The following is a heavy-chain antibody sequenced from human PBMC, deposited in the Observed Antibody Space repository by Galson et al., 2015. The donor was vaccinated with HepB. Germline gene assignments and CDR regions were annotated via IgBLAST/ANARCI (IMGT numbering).Heavy chain of an antibody. CDR2: IKQDGSEK. J-gene: IGHJ4*02. V-gene: IGHV3-7*03. D-gene: IGHD6-19*01. Sequence: SLRLSCAASGFTFSSYWMSWVRQAPGKGLEWVANIKQDGSEKYYVDSVKGRFTISRDNAKNSLYLQMNSLRAEDTAVYYCARCGWYLLGDFDYWGQGTLVTVSS. CDR3: ARCGWYLLGDFDY. CDR1: GFTFSSYW.